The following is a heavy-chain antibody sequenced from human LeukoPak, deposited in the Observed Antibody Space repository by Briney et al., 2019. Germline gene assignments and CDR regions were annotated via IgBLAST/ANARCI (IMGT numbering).Heavy chain of an antibody. CDR1: GFTFSSYS. J-gene: IGHJ5*02. Sequence: PGGSLRLSCAASGFTFSSYSMNWVRQAPGKGLEWVSSISSSSYIYYADSVKGRFTISRDNAKNSLYLQMNSLRAEDTAVYYCARDFLDSGHGDWFDPWGQGTLVTVSS. V-gene: IGHV3-21*01. CDR3: ARDFLDSGHGDWFDP. D-gene: IGHD5-12*01. CDR2: ISSSSYI.